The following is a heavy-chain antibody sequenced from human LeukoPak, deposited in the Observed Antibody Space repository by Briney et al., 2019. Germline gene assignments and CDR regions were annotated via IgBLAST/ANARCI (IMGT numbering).Heavy chain of an antibody. D-gene: IGHD3-3*01. CDR2: ININSGGI. CDR3: ARGTLSHITIFGVVPPVS. Sequence: ASVKVSCKASGYTFIDSWIHWVRQAPGQGLEWMGRININSGGINYAQKFQGRVTMTRDTSISTAYMELSRLRSDDTAVYYCARGTLSHITIFGVVPPVSWGQGTLVTVSS. CDR1: GYTFIDSW. J-gene: IGHJ4*02. V-gene: IGHV1-2*06.